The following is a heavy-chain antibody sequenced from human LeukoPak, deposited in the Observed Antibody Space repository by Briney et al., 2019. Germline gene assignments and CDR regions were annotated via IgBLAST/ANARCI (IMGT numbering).Heavy chain of an antibody. D-gene: IGHD1-20*01. Sequence: GGALRLSWAASGFTFSSYGMDWVRQAPGKGLEGGAVISYDGSNKYYADSVKGRFTISRDNSKNTLYLQMNSLRAEDTAVYYCAKVGGITGTKGDYWGQGTLVTVSS. CDR3: AKVGGITGTKGDY. CDR2: ISYDGSNK. J-gene: IGHJ4*02. V-gene: IGHV3-30*18. CDR1: GFTFSSYG.